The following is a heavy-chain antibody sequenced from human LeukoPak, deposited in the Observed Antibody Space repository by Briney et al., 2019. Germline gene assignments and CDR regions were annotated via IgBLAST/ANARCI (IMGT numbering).Heavy chain of an antibody. CDR1: GGSISSYY. CDR3: ARNVGGSGTYRHYLYGMDV. J-gene: IGHJ6*02. V-gene: IGHV4-59*01. CDR2: IYYSGST. Sequence: PSETLSLTCTVSGGSISSYYWRWIRQPPGKGLEWIGYIYYSGSTNYNPSLKSRVTISVDTSKNQFSLKLSSVTAADTAVYFCARNVGGSGTYRHYLYGMDVWGQGTTVTVSS. D-gene: IGHD3-10*01.